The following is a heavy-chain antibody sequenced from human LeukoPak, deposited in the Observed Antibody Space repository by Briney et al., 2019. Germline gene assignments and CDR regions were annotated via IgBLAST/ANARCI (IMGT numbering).Heavy chain of an antibody. CDR3: ARLHYDFWSGQRGHWFDP. Sequence: PSVTLSLTCTVSGCSISSSSYYWRWIRQPPGKVLELIGRIYYGGSTYYNPPLTSRVTISVDTSKHQLSLKLSSVTAADTAVYYCARLHYDFWSGQRGHWFDPWGQGTLVTVSS. V-gene: IGHV4-39*01. CDR2: IYYGGST. J-gene: IGHJ5*02. CDR1: GCSISSSSYY. D-gene: IGHD3-3*01.